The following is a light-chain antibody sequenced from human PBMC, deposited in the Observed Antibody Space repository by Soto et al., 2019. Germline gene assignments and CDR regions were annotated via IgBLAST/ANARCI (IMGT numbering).Light chain of an antibody. Sequence: EIVMTQSPATLSVSPGERATLSCTASQSVSSNLAWYQQKPGQAPTLLISGVSTRATGIPARFSGSGSGTEFTLTISSLRSEDFAVYYCQQYNTWPKTFGQGTKVEIK. V-gene: IGKV3-15*01. CDR3: QQYNTWPKT. CDR2: GVS. J-gene: IGKJ1*01. CDR1: QSVSSN.